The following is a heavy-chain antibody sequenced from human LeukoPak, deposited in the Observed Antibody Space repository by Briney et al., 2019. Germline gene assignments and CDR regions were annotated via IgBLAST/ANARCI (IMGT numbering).Heavy chain of an antibody. CDR2: ISGSGFTT. V-gene: IGHV3-23*01. CDR3: AKYVGAMIVVPYFDD. Sequence: GGSLRLFCAASGFTFSSYAMTWVRQAPGKGLEWVSSISGSGFTTYHSESMKGRFTISRDNSRNTLYLQMSSLRAEDTAVYYCAKYVGAMIVVPYFDDSGQGTLVTVSS. CDR1: GFTFSSYA. D-gene: IGHD3-22*01. J-gene: IGHJ4*02.